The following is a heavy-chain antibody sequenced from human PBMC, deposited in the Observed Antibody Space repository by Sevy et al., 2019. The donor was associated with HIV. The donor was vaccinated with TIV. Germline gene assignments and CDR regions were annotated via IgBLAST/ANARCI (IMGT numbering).Heavy chain of an antibody. Sequence: GGSLRLSCAASGLTFSSYSMNWVRQAPGKGLEWVSSISSSSSYIYYADSVKGRFTISRDNAKNSLYLQMNSLRAEDTAVYYCARDGGYCSSTSCYETTSEWGQGTLVTVSS. CDR2: ISSSSSYI. CDR1: GLTFSSYS. V-gene: IGHV3-21*01. J-gene: IGHJ4*02. CDR3: ARDGGYCSSTSCYETTSE. D-gene: IGHD2-2*01.